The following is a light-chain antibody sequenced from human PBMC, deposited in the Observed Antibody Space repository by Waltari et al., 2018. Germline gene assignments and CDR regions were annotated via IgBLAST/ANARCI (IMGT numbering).Light chain of an antibody. CDR3: QHYDNLLLT. Sequence: DIQMTQSPSSLSASVGDRVTISCQASQDIANYLNWYQQKQGKAPKLLIYLASNLETGVPSRFSGSGSGAYFTFTISSLQPEDIATYYCQHYDNLLLTFGGGTKVEIK. J-gene: IGKJ4*01. CDR1: QDIANY. V-gene: IGKV1-33*01. CDR2: LAS.